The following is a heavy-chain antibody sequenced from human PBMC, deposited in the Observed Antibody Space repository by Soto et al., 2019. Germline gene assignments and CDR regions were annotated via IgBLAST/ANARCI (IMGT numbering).Heavy chain of an antibody. D-gene: IGHD3-10*01. Sequence: QVQLVQSGAEVKKPGASVKVSCKASGYSFISSDINWVRQATGQGLEWMGWMNPNSGKTGYAQKFKGRVTMTRNTSISTVYMELSSLRSEDTAVYYCARGSRFGVMDVWGQGTTVTVSS. CDR2: MNPNSGKT. CDR3: ARGSRFGVMDV. J-gene: IGHJ6*02. CDR1: GYSFISSD. V-gene: IGHV1-8*01.